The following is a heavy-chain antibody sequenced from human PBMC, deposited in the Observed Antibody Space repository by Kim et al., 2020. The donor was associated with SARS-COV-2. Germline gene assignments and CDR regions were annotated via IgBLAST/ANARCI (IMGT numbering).Heavy chain of an antibody. V-gene: IGHV3-23*01. CDR2: IDGSDGTT. CDR3: IKGGWGWIWVH. CDR1: GFTFTGYA. D-gene: IGHD2-21*01. Sequence: GGSLRLSCTTSGFTFTGYAMSWVRQAPGKGLEWVSSIDGSDGTTYYVDSVEGRFTISRDNSKNTLYLLMNTLRADDTAIYYCIKGGWGWIWVHWCQGTRV. J-gene: IGHJ4*02.